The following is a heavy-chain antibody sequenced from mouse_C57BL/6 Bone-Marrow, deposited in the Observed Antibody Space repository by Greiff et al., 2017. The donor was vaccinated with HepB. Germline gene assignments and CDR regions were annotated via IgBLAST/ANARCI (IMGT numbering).Heavy chain of an antibody. D-gene: IGHD2-3*01. CDR2: IYPGSGNT. V-gene: IGHV1-76*01. CDR1: GYTFTDYY. Sequence: QVQLQQSGAELVRPGASVKLSCKASGYTFTDYYINWVKQRPGQGLEWIARIYPGSGNTYYNEKFKGKATLTAEKSSSTAYMQLSSLTSEDSAVYFCAREGTGYFRELGYWGQGTTLTVSS. CDR3: AREGTGYFRELGY. J-gene: IGHJ2*01.